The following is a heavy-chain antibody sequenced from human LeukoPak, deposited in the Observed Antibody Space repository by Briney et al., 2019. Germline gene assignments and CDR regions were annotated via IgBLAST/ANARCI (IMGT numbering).Heavy chain of an antibody. J-gene: IGHJ4*02. Sequence: GSLRLSCAASGFTFDDYAMSWVRQAPGKGLEWIGEINHSGSTNYNPSLKSRVTISVDTSKNQFSLKLSSVTAADTAVYYCARGRYYDFWSGYPKPWFDYWGQGTLVTVSS. CDR1: GFTFDDYA. CDR3: ARGRYYDFWSGYPKPWFDY. CDR2: INHSGST. D-gene: IGHD3-3*01. V-gene: IGHV4-34*01.